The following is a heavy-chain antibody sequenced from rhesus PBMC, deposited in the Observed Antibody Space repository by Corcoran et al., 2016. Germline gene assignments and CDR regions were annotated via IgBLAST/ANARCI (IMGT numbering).Heavy chain of an antibody. V-gene: IGHV4-65*01. CDR3: ARHTPGGGGRTVRFDV. Sequence: QVQLQVSGPGLVKPSETLSLTCAFSGDSFSGDQWWSWLRQPPGKGLEGIGNIHGNSDSTHYNPSLKSRVALSRDTSKSQFSLNLSSLTAADTAVYYCARHTPGGGGRTVRFDVWGPGVLVTVSS. CDR2: IHGNSDST. J-gene: IGHJ5-1*01. D-gene: IGHD1-14*01. CDR1: GDSFSGDQW.